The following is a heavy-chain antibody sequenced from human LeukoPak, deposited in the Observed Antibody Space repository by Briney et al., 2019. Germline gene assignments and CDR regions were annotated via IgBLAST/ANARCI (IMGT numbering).Heavy chain of an antibody. V-gene: IGHV1-2*02. CDR3: AAIIYGSGSYFDY. D-gene: IGHD3-10*01. Sequence: ASVKVSCKASGYTFTAYYIHWLRQAPGHGLELMGWINPNSGDTDSTQKFQGRVTMTRDTSISTAYMELSRLRSDDTAVYYCAAIIYGSGSYFDYWGQGTLVTVSS. J-gene: IGHJ4*02. CDR1: GYTFTAYY. CDR2: INPNSGDT.